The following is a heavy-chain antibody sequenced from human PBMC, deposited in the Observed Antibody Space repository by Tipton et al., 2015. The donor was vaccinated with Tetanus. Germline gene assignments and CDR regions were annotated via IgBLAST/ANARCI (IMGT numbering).Heavy chain of an antibody. Sequence: QLVQSGAEVKEPGASVKVSCKASGYTFTTYYMNWVRQAPGQGLEWMGIISPESGGTNYAQKFQGRVTMTVDTSTSTVYMDLSRLTSEDTAVYYCARYDSSGVTSDYWSQGTLVTVSS. CDR1: GYTFTTYY. CDR3: ARYDSSGVTSDY. CDR2: ISPESGGT. V-gene: IGHV1-46*01. D-gene: IGHD3-22*01. J-gene: IGHJ4*02.